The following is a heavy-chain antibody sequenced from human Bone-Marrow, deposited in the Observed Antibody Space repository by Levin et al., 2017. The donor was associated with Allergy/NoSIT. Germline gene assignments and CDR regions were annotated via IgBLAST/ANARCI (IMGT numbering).Heavy chain of an antibody. CDR2: ISSSSSYT. V-gene: IGHV3-11*06. J-gene: IGHJ6*03. CDR3: ASFRRELHLGEPNHGESYYYYYMDV. Sequence: GGSLRLSCAASGFTFSDYYMSWIRQAPGKGLEWVSYISSSSSYTNYADSVKGRFTISRDNAKNSLYLQMNSLRAEDTAVYYCASFRRELHLGEPNHGESYYYYYMDVWGKGTTVTVSS. CDR1: GFTFSDYY. D-gene: IGHD3-16*01.